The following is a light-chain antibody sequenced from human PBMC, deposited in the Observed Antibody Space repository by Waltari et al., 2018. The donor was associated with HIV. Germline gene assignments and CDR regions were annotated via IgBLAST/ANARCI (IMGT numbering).Light chain of an antibody. CDR2: WAS. CDR1: QSILYSSNNKNY. V-gene: IGKV4-1*01. J-gene: IGKJ4*01. CDR3: QQYYSTPRLT. Sequence: DIVMTQPPDSLAVSLGARAAINCRSSQSILYSSNNKNYLAWYQQNPGQPPKLLIYWASTRESGVPDRFSGSGSGTDFTLTINSLQAEDVAVYYCQQYYSTPRLTFGGGTKVEIK.